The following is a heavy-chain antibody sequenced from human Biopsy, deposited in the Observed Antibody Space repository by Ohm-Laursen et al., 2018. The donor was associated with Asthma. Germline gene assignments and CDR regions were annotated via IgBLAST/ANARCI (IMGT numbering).Heavy chain of an antibody. V-gene: IGHV3-30-3*01. CDR3: ARDVMEWYLPAFDF. J-gene: IGHJ4*02. CDR2: GGSYYDGGLK. CDR1: GFTFRSYA. D-gene: IGHD3-3*01. Sequence: SLRLSCTASGFTFRSYAMHWVRQAPGKGLEWVAVGGSYYDGGLKYYADSVNGRITVSRADSKNTLYLQMNSLRPDDTAVYYCARDVMEWYLPAFDFWGQGTLVTVSS.